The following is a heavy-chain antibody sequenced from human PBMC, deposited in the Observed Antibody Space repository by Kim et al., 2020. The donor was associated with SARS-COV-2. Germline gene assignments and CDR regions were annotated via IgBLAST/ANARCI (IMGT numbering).Heavy chain of an antibody. CDR2: IYWDDDK. Sequence: SGPTLVNPTQTLTLTCTFSGFSLSTSGVGVGWIRQPPGKALEWLALIYWDDDKRYSPSLKSRLTITKDTSKNQGVLTMTNMDPVDTATYYCAHTLGYCSGGSCHSYGMDVWGQGTTVTVSS. V-gene: IGHV2-5*02. CDR1: GFSLSTSGVG. J-gene: IGHJ6*02. CDR3: AHTLGYCSGGSCHSYGMDV. D-gene: IGHD2-15*01.